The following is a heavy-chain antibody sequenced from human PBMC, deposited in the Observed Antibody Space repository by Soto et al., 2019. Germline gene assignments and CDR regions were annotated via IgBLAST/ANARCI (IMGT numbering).Heavy chain of an antibody. CDR1: GYSFTSYW. J-gene: IGHJ4*02. CDR2: IDPSDSYT. Sequence: GGSLKISCKGSGYSFTSYWISWVRQMPGKGLEWMGRIDPSDSYTNYSPSFQGHVTISADKSISTAYLQWSSLKASDTAMYYCARGVGYCSSTSCEPLDYWGQGTLVTVSS. D-gene: IGHD2-2*01. V-gene: IGHV5-10-1*01. CDR3: ARGVGYCSSTSCEPLDY.